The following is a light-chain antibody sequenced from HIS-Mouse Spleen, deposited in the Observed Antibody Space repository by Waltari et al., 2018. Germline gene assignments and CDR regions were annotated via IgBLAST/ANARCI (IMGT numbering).Light chain of an antibody. V-gene: IGKV3-15*01. CDR1: QRVSSN. CDR3: QQYNNWPPRFT. CDR2: GAS. J-gene: IGKJ3*01. Sequence: EVVMTHIPATLSVAPGERATLPCRASQRVSSNLAWYQQKPGQAPRLLIYGASTRATGIPARFSGSGSGTEFTLTISSMQSEDFAVYYCQQYNNWPPRFTFGPGTKVDIK.